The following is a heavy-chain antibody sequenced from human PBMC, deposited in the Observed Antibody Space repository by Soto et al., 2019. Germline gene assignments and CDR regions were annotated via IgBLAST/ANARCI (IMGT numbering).Heavy chain of an antibody. J-gene: IGHJ4*02. CDR2: IYYNGNT. D-gene: IGHD7-27*01. CDR1: DGSISNHY. CDR3: TRANWYSEY. Sequence: QVQLQESGPGLVKPSETLSLTCSVSDGSISNHYWSWIRQPPGKGLEWIGYIYYNGNTNYNPSLKSRVTMSVDTSRNQISLKLTTVTAADTAVYYCTRANWYSEYWGQGTLVTVSS. V-gene: IGHV4-59*11.